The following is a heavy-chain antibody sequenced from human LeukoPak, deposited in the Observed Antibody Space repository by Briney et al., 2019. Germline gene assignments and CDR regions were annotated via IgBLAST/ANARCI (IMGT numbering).Heavy chain of an antibody. V-gene: IGHV4-39*01. J-gene: IGHJ4*02. CDR1: GGSISSSSYY. CDR2: IYYSGDT. D-gene: IGHD3-10*01. Sequence: SETLSLTCTVSGGSISSSSYYWGWIRQPPGKGLEWIGNIYYSGDTYYNPSLKRRITISVDTSKNQFSLKMSSVTASDTAIYYCASGYYYGSTYWGQGTLVTVSS. CDR3: ASGYYYGSTY.